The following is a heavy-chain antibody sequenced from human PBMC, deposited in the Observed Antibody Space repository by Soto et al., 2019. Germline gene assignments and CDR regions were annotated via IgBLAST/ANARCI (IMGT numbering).Heavy chain of an antibody. CDR2: INHSGST. D-gene: IGHD3-10*01. J-gene: IGHJ4*02. CDR3: ARSYYGSGSYFKIFDY. Sequence: PSETLSLTCAVYGGSFSGYYWSWIRQPPGKGLEWIGEINHSGSTNYNPSLKSRVTISVDTSKNQFSLKLSSVTAADTAVYYCARSYYGSGSYFKIFDYWGQGTLVTVSS. CDR1: GGSFSGYY. V-gene: IGHV4-34*01.